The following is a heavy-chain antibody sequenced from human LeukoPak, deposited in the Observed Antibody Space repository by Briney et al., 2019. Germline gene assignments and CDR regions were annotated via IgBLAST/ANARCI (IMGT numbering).Heavy chain of an antibody. Sequence: GGSLRLSCAASGFTFSSYGMHWVRQAPGKGLEWVAFIRYDGNTKYYADSVKGRFTISRDNSKNTLYLQMNNLRAEDTAVYYCARLKKLWGGGDYWGQGTLVTVSS. CDR2: IRYDGNTK. J-gene: IGHJ4*02. CDR1: GFTFSSYG. D-gene: IGHD3-10*01. CDR3: ARLKKLWGGGDY. V-gene: IGHV3-30*02.